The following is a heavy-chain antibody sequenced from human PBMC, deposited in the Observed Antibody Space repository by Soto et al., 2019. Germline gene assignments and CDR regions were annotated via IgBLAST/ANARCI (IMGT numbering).Heavy chain of an antibody. CDR1: GGSFSGYY. CDR3: ARGLLIAAAVYYMDV. D-gene: IGHD6-13*01. Sequence: SETLSLTCAVYGGSFSGYYWSWIRQPPGKGLEWIGEINHSGSTNYNPSLKSRVTISVDTSKNQFSLKLSSVTAADTAVYYCARGLLIAAAVYYMDVWGKGTTVTVSS. J-gene: IGHJ6*03. CDR2: INHSGST. V-gene: IGHV4-34*01.